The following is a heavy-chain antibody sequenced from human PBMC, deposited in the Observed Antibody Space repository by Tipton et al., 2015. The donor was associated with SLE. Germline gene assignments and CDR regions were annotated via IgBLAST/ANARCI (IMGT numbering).Heavy chain of an antibody. V-gene: IGHV4-59*11. CDR1: GVSITTHY. Sequence: TLSLTCTGSGVSITTHYWSWIRQTPGKGPEGIGFPYYSGSNNFNPSLKSRVTISADTSRNQISLSLRSVTAADTAVYYCGRFDALGQGTLVTVSS. J-gene: IGHJ5*02. CDR3: GRFDA. CDR2: PYYSGSN.